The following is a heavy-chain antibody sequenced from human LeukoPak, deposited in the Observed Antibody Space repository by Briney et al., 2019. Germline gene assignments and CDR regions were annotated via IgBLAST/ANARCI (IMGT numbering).Heavy chain of an antibody. D-gene: IGHD2/OR15-2a*01. Sequence: GGSLRLSCVASGFPFSSYWMTWVRQAPGKGLECVAYIYPGGGVIYYADSVKGRFTIFRDNTKNSLYLQMSSLRAEDTAIYYCARDYHNKGHDYWGPGTLVTVSS. V-gene: IGHV3-48*03. CDR3: ARDYHNKGHDY. CDR1: GFPFSSYW. J-gene: IGHJ4*02. CDR2: IYPGGGVI.